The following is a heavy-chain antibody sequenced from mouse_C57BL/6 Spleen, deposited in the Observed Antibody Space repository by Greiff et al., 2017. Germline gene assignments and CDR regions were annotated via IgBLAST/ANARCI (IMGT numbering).Heavy chain of an antibody. CDR3: ARQGNWDFDY. CDR1: GFTFSSYG. D-gene: IGHD4-1*01. CDR2: ISSGGSYT. V-gene: IGHV5-6*01. J-gene: IGHJ2*01. Sequence: EVKLMESGGDLVKPGGSLKLSCAASGFTFSSYGMSWVRQTPDKRLAWVATISSGGSYTYYPDSVKGRFTISRDNAKNTLYLKMSSLKSEDTAMYYCARQGNWDFDYWGQGTTLTVSS.